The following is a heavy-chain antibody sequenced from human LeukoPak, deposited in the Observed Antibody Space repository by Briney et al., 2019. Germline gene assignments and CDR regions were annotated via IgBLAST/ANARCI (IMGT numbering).Heavy chain of an antibody. V-gene: IGHV3-21*01. CDR2: ISSGGAYM. Sequence: PGGSLRLSCAASGFTFNAYGLNWVRQAPGKGLEWVSSISSGGAYMFYADSVKGRFTISRDNAEKSLYLQMNSLRAEDTAVYYCARGGGSPPYYFDYWGQGTLVTVSS. D-gene: IGHD3-16*01. CDR3: ARGGGSPPYYFDY. J-gene: IGHJ4*02. CDR1: GFTFNAYG.